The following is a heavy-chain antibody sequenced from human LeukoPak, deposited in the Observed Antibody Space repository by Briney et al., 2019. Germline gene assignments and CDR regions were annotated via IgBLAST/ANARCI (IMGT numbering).Heavy chain of an antibody. Sequence: GESLKISYKGSGYSFTSYWIGWVRQMPGKGLEWMGIIYPGDSDTRYSPSFQGQVTISADKSISTAYLQWSSLKASDTAMYYCARPDTLGYCSGGSCPMGYFDYWGQGTLVTVSS. J-gene: IGHJ4*02. D-gene: IGHD2-15*01. CDR2: IYPGDSDT. V-gene: IGHV5-51*01. CDR1: GYSFTSYW. CDR3: ARPDTLGYCSGGSCPMGYFDY.